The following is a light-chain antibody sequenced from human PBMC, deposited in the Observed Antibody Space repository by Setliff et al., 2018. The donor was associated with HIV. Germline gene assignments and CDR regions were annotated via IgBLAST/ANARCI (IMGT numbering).Light chain of an antibody. Sequence: QSALAQPASVSGSPGQSITISCTGTTSDIGSYDYVSWYQHHPGKAPKLMIYEVSARPSGVSNRFSGSTSGNTASLTISGLQAEDEADYYCSSYTSDSNLWVFGGGTQLTVL. J-gene: IGLJ3*02. CDR1: TSDIGSYDY. CDR2: EVS. V-gene: IGLV2-14*01. CDR3: SSYTSDSNLWV.